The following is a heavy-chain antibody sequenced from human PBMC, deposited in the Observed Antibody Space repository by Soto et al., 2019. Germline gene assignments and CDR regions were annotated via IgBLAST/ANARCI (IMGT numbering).Heavy chain of an antibody. J-gene: IGHJ3*02. Sequence: QVQLQQWGAGLLKPSETLSLTCAVYGGFVSSGSYYWSWIRQPPGKGLEWIGEMSHSGGTHFNPSLKSRVTISVDTSKNQFSLGMSSVTAADTALYYCARVERGTVTTVVDAFDIWGPGTMVTVSS. CDR2: MSHSGGT. V-gene: IGHV4-34*01. CDR3: ARVERGTVTTVVDAFDI. D-gene: IGHD1-1*01. CDR1: GGFVSSGSYY.